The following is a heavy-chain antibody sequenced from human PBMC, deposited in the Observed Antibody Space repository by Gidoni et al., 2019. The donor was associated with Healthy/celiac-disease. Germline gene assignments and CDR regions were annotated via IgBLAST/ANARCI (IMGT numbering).Heavy chain of an antibody. CDR2: IYYSGST. CDR3: AIGSTDSSGTDY. Sequence: QLQLQASGPGLVKPSETLSLTCTVSGGSSSSSSYYWGWIRQPPGKGLEWIGSIYYSGSTYYNPSLKSRVTISVDTSKNQFSLKLSSGTAADTAVYYCAIGSTDSSGTDYWGQGTLVTVSS. J-gene: IGHJ4*02. D-gene: IGHD3-22*01. CDR1: GGSSSSSSYY. V-gene: IGHV4-39*01.